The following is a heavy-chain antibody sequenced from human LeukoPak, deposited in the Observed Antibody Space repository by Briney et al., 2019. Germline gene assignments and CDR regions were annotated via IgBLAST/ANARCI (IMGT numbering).Heavy chain of an antibody. J-gene: IGHJ4*02. Sequence: SETLSLTCTVSGGSISNYYWSWIRQPPGKGLEWIGYISYTGSTNYNPFLKSRVTISIDTSNNQFSLKLSSVTAADTAVYYCARTKSLWYSFDSWGQGTLVTVSS. D-gene: IGHD2-8*02. CDR2: ISYTGST. CDR3: ARTKSLWYSFDS. CDR1: GGSISNYY. V-gene: IGHV4-59*08.